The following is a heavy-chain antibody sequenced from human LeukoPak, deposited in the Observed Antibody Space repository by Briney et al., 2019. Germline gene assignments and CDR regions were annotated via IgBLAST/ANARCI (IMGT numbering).Heavy chain of an antibody. D-gene: IGHD2-2*01. Sequence: PGGSLRLSCAASGFTFSSYSMNWVRQAPGKGLEWVSYISSSSSTIYYADSVKGRFTISRDNAKNTLYLQMNSLRADDTAVYYCARRNPSCYGRQCYYYMDVWGRGTPVTVSS. CDR1: GFTFSSYS. CDR2: ISSSSSTI. J-gene: IGHJ6*03. V-gene: IGHV3-48*04. CDR3: ARRNPSCYGRQCYYYMDV.